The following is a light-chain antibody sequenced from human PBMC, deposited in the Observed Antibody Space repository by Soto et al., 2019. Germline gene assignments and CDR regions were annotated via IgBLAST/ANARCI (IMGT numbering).Light chain of an antibody. Sequence: EIVLTQSPGTLSLSPGERATLSCRASQSVSSTYLAWYQQKPGQAPRLLIYGASSRVTGIPDRFSGSGSGTDFTLTINRLEPEDLEVYYCQQSDGATMYTFGQGTKVEI. CDR3: QQSDGATMYT. J-gene: IGKJ2*01. CDR2: GAS. CDR1: QSVSSTY. V-gene: IGKV3-20*01.